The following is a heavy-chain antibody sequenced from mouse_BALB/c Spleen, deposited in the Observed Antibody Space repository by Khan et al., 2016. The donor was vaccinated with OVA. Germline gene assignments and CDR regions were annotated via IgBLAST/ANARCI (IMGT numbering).Heavy chain of an antibody. V-gene: IGHV1S136*01. CDR1: GYTFTSYV. Sequence: EVQLQQSGPEVVKPGASVKMSCKASGYTFTSYVMHWVKQKPGQGLEWIGYIYPFNDATKFNEKFNGKATLTSDKSSSTAYMELNRLTSEDSAVFVCGPVGSCYVSFVYWGQGTLVTVSA. CDR2: IYPFNDAT. CDR3: GPVGSCYVSFVY. J-gene: IGHJ3*01. D-gene: IGHD2-12*01.